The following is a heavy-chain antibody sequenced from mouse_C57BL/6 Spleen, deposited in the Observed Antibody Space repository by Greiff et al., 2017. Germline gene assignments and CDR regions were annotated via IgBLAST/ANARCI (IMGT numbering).Heavy chain of an antibody. CDR3: ARRETTLFDY. D-gene: IGHD1-1*01. Sequence: EVKLVESGGGLVKPGGSLKLSCAASGFTFSDYGMHWVRQAPEKGLEWVAYISSGSSTIYYADTVKGRFTISRDNAKNTLFLQMTSLRSEDTAMYYCARRETTLFDYWGQGTTLTVSS. CDR1: GFTFSDYG. J-gene: IGHJ2*01. CDR2: ISSGSSTI. V-gene: IGHV5-17*01.